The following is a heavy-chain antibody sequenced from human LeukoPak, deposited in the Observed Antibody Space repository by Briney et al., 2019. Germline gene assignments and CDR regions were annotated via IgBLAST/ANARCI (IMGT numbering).Heavy chain of an antibody. CDR1: GFTFSNYW. D-gene: IGHD3-10*01. V-gene: IGHV3-74*01. CDR2: INPDGGRI. Sequence: GGSLRLSCAASGFTFSNYWMHWVRQAPGKGLVWVSRINPDGGRISYADSVQGRFTISRDNAKNTVYLQMNSLKVEDTAVYYCARDSYWLGGTIGAFDIWGQGTMVTVSS. J-gene: IGHJ3*02. CDR3: ARDSYWLGGTIGAFDI.